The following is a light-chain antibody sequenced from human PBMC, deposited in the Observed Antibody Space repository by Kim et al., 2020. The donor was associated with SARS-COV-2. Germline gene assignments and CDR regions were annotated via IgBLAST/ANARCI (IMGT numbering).Light chain of an antibody. Sequence: SASVGDRVTITCRASQGVGTSLAWYQQKPGKVPKLLIYAASNLHSGVPSRFSGSGSGTDFTLTIDTLQPEDFATYYCQKYDSAPQTFVPGTKLEI. CDR2: AAS. V-gene: IGKV1-27*01. CDR1: QGVGTS. J-gene: IGKJ2*01. CDR3: QKYDSAPQT.